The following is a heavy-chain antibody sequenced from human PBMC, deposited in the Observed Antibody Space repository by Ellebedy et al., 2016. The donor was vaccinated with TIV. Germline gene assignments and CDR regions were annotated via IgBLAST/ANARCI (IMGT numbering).Heavy chain of an antibody. V-gene: IGHV1-46*04. CDR2: INLSGGST. Sequence: AASVKVSCKASGYTFTSYYMHWVRQAPGQGLEWMGIINLSGGSTSYAQKLQGRVTMTRDTSTSTVYMELSSLRSEDTAVYYCARAEDTAMVFDYWGQGTLVTVSS. J-gene: IGHJ4*02. CDR3: ARAEDTAMVFDY. CDR1: GYTFTSYY. D-gene: IGHD5-18*01.